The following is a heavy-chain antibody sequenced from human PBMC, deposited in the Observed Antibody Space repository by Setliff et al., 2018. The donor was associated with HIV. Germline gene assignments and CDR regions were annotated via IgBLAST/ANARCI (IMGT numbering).Heavy chain of an antibody. CDR2: ISYDGSYK. CDR1: GFTFGDYA. V-gene: IGHV3-30*04. D-gene: IGHD1-26*01. J-gene: IGHJ4*02. Sequence: GGSLRLSCAASGFTFGDYAIHWVRQAPGKGLEWVTVISYDGSYKIYADSVKGRFTISRDNSKNTLFLQMNSLRPEDTATYYCVRDPIEGYPDYFDYWGQGTLVTVSS. CDR3: VRDPIEGYPDYFDY.